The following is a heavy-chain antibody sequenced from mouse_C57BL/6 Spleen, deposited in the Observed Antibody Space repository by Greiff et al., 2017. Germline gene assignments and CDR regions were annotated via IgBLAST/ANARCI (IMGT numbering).Heavy chain of an antibody. CDR3: ARSGYGSFSGYFDV. Sequence: QVHVKQSGAELVRPGTSVKVSCKASGYAFTNYLIEWVKQRPGQGLEWIGVINPGSGGTNYDEKFKGKATLTADKSSSTAYMQLSSLTSEDSAVYCCARSGYGSFSGYFDVWGTGTTVTVSS. J-gene: IGHJ1*03. V-gene: IGHV1-54*01. CDR1: GYAFTNYL. CDR2: INPGSGGT. D-gene: IGHD6-1*01.